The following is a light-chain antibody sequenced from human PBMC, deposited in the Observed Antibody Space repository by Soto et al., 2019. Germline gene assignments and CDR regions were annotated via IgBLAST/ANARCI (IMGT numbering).Light chain of an antibody. CDR2: DAS. CDR1: QSVSTY. V-gene: IGKV3-11*01. Sequence: EIVLTQSPATLSWSPGERATLSCRASQSVSTYLAWYQQKPGQAPRLLIYDASNRATGIPARFSASGSGTDFTPTISSLEPEDFAVYYCQQRSKWLTFGGGTKVDI. CDR3: QQRSKWLT. J-gene: IGKJ4*01.